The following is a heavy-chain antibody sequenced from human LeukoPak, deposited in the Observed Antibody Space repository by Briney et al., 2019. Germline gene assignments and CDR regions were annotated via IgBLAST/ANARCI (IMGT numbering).Heavy chain of an antibody. CDR2: IYSSGST. J-gene: IGHJ6*03. CDR3: ARVFDSGSQAYFYYMDV. D-gene: IGHD3-10*01. V-gene: IGHV4-59*01. CDR1: GGSISSYY. Sequence: SETLSLTCTVSGGSISSYYWSWIRQPPGKGLEWIGYIYSSGSTNYNPSLKSRVTMSVDTSKNQFSLRVSSVTAADTAVYYCARVFDSGSQAYFYYMDVWGKGTTVTISS.